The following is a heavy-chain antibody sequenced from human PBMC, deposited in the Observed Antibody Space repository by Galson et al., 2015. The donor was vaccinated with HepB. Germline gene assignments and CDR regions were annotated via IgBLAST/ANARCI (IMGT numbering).Heavy chain of an antibody. Sequence: SLRLSCAASGFTFSGSAMHWVRQASGKGLEWVGRIRSKANSYATAYAASVKGRFTISRDDSKNTAYLQMNSLKTEDTAVYYCTTVRGVIYAFDIWGQGTMVTVSS. CDR1: GFTFSGSA. V-gene: IGHV3-73*01. D-gene: IGHD3-10*01. J-gene: IGHJ3*02. CDR3: TTVRGVIYAFDI. CDR2: IRSKANSYAT.